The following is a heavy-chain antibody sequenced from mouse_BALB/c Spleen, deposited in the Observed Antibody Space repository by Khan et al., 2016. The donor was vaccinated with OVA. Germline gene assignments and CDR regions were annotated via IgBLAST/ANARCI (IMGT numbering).Heavy chain of an antibody. CDR3: ASYRYDYFDY. D-gene: IGHD2-14*01. CDR1: GYTFTSYW. J-gene: IGHJ2*01. Sequence: QVRLQQSGAELARPGASVKLSCKSSGYTFTSYWMQWVKQRPGQGLEWIGAIYPGDGDTRYTQKFKGKATLTADKSSSTAYTQLSSLASEDSAVHYCASYRYDYFDYWGQGTTLTVSS. V-gene: IGHV1-87*01. CDR2: IYPGDGDT.